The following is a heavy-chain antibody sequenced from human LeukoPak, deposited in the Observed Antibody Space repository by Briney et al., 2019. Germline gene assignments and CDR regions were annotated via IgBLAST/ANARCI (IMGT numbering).Heavy chain of an antibody. J-gene: IGHJ4*02. CDR3: AKEKTVRGVIAAAGNFDY. V-gene: IGHV3-23*01. CDR1: GFTFSSYA. CDR2: ISGSGGST. Sequence: GGSLRLSCAASGFTFSSYAMSWVRQAPGKGLEWVSAISGSGGSTYYGDSVKGRFTISRDNSKNTLYLQMNSLRAEDTAVYYCAKEKTVRGVIAAAGNFDYWGQGTLVTVSS. D-gene: IGHD6-13*01.